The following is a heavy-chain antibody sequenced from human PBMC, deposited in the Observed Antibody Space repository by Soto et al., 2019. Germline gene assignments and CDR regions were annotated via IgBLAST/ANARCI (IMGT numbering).Heavy chain of an antibody. Sequence: EGQLLDSGGGLVQSGASLRRSCAASGFTFISYAMSWVRQDPGKGLEWVTVISGSDDITYYADSVKGRFTISRDNSTNTLYLKMNSLRAEDTAVSYLAKRSSSSAFDYWGQGTLVTVAS. D-gene: IGHD6-6*01. CDR1: GFTFISYA. V-gene: IGHV3-23*01. J-gene: IGHJ4*02. CDR2: ISGSDDIT. CDR3: AKRSSSSAFDY.